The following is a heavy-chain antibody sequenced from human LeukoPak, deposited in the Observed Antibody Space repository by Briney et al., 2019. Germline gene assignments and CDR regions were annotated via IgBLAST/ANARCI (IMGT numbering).Heavy chain of an antibody. V-gene: IGHV4-34*01. CDR1: GGSFSGYY. CDR2: INHSGST. J-gene: IGHJ5*02. Sequence: PSETLSLTCAAYGGSFSGYYWSWVRQPPGKGLEWIGEINHSGSTNYNPSLKSRVTISVDTSKNQFSLKLSSVTAADTAVYYCARSDRRNWFDPRGQGTLVTVSS. CDR3: ARSDRRNWFDP.